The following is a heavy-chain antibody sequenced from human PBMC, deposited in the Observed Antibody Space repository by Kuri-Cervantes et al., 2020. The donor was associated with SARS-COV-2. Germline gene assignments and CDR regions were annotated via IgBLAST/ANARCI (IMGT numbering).Heavy chain of an antibody. CDR1: GGSISSGSYY. CDR2: IYTSRST. CDR3: ARVKTIFGVAPFDY. J-gene: IGHJ4*02. V-gene: IGHV4-61*02. D-gene: IGHD3-3*01. Sequence: SETLSLTCTVSGGSISSGSYYWSWIRQPAGKGLEWIGRIYTSRSTNYNPSLKSRVTISVDTSKNQFSLKLSSVTAADTAVYYCARVKTIFGVAPFDYWGQGTLVTVSS.